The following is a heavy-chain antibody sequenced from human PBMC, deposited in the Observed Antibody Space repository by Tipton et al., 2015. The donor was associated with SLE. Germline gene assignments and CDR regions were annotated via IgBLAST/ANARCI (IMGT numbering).Heavy chain of an antibody. CDR2: IYYTGST. V-gene: IGHV4-39*07. D-gene: IGHD4-17*01. J-gene: IGHJ2*01. Sequence: WVRQAPGKGLEWIGSIYYTGSTYYNPSLKSRVTMSIDASQNRVSLRLKSVSAADTAVYYCARGSDGEYVRYFDVWGPGTLVTVSS. CDR3: ARGSDGEYVRYFDV.